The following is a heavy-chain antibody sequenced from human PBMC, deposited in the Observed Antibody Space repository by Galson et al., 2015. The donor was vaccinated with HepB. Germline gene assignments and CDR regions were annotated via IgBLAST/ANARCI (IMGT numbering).Heavy chain of an antibody. Sequence: PALVKPTQTLTLTCTFSGFSLRTSGVGVGWVRQSPGKALERLAVIYWSDDKRYSPSLRSRLTITKDTFKKQVVLTMTNLDPMDTATYYCARSWGLVGPYFDNWGQGTLVTVSS. CDR2: IYWSDDK. D-gene: IGHD2-8*02. J-gene: IGHJ4*02. V-gene: IGHV2-5*01. CDR3: ARSWGLVGPYFDN. CDR1: GFSLRTSGVG.